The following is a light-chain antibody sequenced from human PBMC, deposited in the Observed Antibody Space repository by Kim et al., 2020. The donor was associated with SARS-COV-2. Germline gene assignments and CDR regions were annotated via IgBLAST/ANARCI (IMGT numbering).Light chain of an antibody. Sequence: SVSPGERATLSCRASQSVRTNLAWYQQKPAQPPRLLIYGASTRATGIPARFSGSGSGTEFTLTISGLQSEDFAVYFCQHYDDWPLTFGGGTRVEI. CDR2: GAS. V-gene: IGKV3-15*01. CDR3: QHYDDWPLT. J-gene: IGKJ4*01. CDR1: QSVRTN.